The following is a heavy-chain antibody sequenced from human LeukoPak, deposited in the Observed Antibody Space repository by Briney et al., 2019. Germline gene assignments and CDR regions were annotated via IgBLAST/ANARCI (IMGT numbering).Heavy chain of an antibody. V-gene: IGHV3-23*01. J-gene: IGHJ5*02. Sequence: RASETLSLTCTVSGGSISSYYRSWVRQAPGKGLEWVSAISGSGGSTYYADSVKGRFTISRDNSKNTLYLQMNSLRAEDTAVYYCATGDYYGSGSYYTFSDWFDPWGQGTLVTVSS. CDR3: ATGDYYGSGSYYTFSDWFDP. D-gene: IGHD3-10*01. CDR2: ISGSGGST. CDR1: GGSISSYY.